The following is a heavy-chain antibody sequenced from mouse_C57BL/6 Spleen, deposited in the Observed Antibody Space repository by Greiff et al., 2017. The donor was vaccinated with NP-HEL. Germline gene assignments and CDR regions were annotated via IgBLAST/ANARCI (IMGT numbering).Heavy chain of an antibody. CDR1: GFNITDDY. V-gene: IGHV14-4*01. CDR2: IDPENGDT. D-gene: IGHD1-1*01. J-gene: IGHJ3*01. CDR3: TTHGSRFAY. Sequence: VQLQQSGAELVRPGASVKLSCSASGFNITDDYMHWVKQRPEQGLEWIGWIDPENGDTEYAPKFQGQATITADTSTNTVYLQLSSLTSEDAAVYYCTTHGSRFAYWGQGTLVTVSA.